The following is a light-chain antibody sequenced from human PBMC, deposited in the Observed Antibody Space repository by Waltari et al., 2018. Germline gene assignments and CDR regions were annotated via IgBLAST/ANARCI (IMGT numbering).Light chain of an antibody. CDR3: CSYAGTSTLI. CDR1: NSDVGNYNY. V-gene: IGLV2-23*02. J-gene: IGLJ2*01. CDR2: GVS. Sequence: QSALTQPASVSGSPGQSITMSCTGTNSDVGNYNYVSWYQHQPGTAPKVIIFGVSKRPSGVSDRFSGSKSGNTASLTISGLQTEDEADYYCCSYAGTSTLIFGGGTKLTVL.